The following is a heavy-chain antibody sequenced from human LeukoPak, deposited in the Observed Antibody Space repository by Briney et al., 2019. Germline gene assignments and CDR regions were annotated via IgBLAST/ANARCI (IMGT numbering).Heavy chain of an antibody. J-gene: IGHJ4*02. D-gene: IGHD6-13*01. V-gene: IGHV4-39*01. CDR2: IYYSGST. CDR3: ARHPIAAAGTFDY. Sequence: PPKTLPLTAPSPVAPITSIGSYWGWIGNPPGKGLEWIGSIYYSGSTYYNPSLKSRVTISVDTSKNQFSLKLSSVTAADTAVYYCARHPIAAAGTFDYWGQGTLVTVSS. CDR1: VAPITSIGSY.